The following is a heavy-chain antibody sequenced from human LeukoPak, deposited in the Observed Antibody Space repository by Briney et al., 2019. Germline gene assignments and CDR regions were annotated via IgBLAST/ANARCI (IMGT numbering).Heavy chain of an antibody. CDR3: ARGPYVCGSYRPFDY. Sequence: SETLSLTCAVYGGSFSGYYWSWIRQPPGKGLEWIGEINHSGSTNYNPSPKSRVTISVDTSKNQFSLKLSSVTAADTAVYYCARGPYVCGSYRPFDYWGQGTLVTVSS. J-gene: IGHJ4*02. CDR2: INHSGST. V-gene: IGHV4-34*01. CDR1: GGSFSGYY. D-gene: IGHD3-16*02.